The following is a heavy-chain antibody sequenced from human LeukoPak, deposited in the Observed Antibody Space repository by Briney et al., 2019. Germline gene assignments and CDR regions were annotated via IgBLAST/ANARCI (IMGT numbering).Heavy chain of an antibody. CDR2: IYYSGST. J-gene: IGHJ4*02. V-gene: IGHV4-59*12. Sequence: SETLSLTCTVSGGSISSYYWSWIRQPPGKGLEWIGYIYYSGSTNYNPSLKSRVTISVDTSKNQFSLKLSSVTAADTAVYYCARGKGYFDYWGQGTLVTVSS. CDR1: GGSISSYY. CDR3: ARGKGYFDY.